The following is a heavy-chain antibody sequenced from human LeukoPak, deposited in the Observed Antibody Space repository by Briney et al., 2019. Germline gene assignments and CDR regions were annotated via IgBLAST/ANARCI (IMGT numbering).Heavy chain of an antibody. CDR3: ARGSSSWYSGYYYYYMDV. J-gene: IGHJ6*03. CDR1: GGSISSYY. D-gene: IGHD6-13*01. CDR2: IYYSGST. V-gene: IGHV4-59*01. Sequence: PSETLSLTCTVSGGSISSYYWSWIRQPPGKGLEWIGYIYYSGSTNYNSSLKSRVTILVDMSKNQFSLKLSSVTAADTAVYYCARGSSSWYSGYYYYYMDVWGKGTTVTVSS.